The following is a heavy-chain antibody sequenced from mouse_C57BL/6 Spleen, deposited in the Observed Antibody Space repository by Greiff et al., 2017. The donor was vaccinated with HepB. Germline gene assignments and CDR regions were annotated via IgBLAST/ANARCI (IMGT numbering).Heavy chain of an antibody. V-gene: IGHV1-42*01. Sequence: EVKLVESGPELVKPGASVKISCKASGYSFTGYYMNWVKQSPEKSLEWIGEINPSTGGTTYNQKFKAKATLTVDKSSSTAYMQLKSLTSEDSAVYYCARSDYYGSSYGFAYWGQGTLVTVSA. J-gene: IGHJ3*01. CDR1: GYSFTGYY. CDR3: ARSDYYGSSYGFAY. CDR2: INPSTGGT. D-gene: IGHD1-1*01.